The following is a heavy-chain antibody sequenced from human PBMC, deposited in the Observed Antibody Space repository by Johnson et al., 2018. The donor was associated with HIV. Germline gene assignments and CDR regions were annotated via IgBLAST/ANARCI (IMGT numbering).Heavy chain of an antibody. V-gene: IGHV3-66*01. D-gene: IGHD2-15*01. CDR1: GFTFSDYY. J-gene: IGHJ3*02. CDR2: IYSGGST. Sequence: VQLVESGGGLVQPGGSLRLSCAASGFTFSDYYMSWIRQAPGKGLEWVAVIYSGGSTYYADSVKGRFTISRDNAKNSLYLQMNSLRAEDTAVYYCARDGVVVVPGGWGAFDIWGQGTLVTVSS. CDR3: ARDGVVVVPGGWGAFDI.